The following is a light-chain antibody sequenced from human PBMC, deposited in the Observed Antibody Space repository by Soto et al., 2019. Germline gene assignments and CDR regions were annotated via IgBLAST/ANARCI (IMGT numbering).Light chain of an antibody. Sequence: EVVLTQSPATLSLSPGERATLSCRASENVRTFVDWYQQKPGEAPRLLIYGASNRATGIPARFSGSGSGTDFTLTISSLEPEDFAVYYCQQRSNWLTFGGGTKVEIK. CDR3: QQRSNWLT. CDR1: ENVRTF. CDR2: GAS. J-gene: IGKJ4*01. V-gene: IGKV3-11*01.